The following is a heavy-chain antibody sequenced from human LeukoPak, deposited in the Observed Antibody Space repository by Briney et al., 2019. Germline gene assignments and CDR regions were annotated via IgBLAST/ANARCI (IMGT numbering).Heavy chain of an antibody. CDR3: AKRHGDYFDY. CDR1: GFPFSSYA. Sequence: GGSLRLSCAASGFPFSSYAMSWVRQPPGKGLECVSTISDSFRITDDADSVKGRFTISRDNPKNTLYLQMNTLRAEDTAVYYCAKRHGDYFDYWGQGTLVTVSS. V-gene: IGHV3-23*01. J-gene: IGHJ4*02. D-gene: IGHD4-17*01. CDR2: ISDSFRIT.